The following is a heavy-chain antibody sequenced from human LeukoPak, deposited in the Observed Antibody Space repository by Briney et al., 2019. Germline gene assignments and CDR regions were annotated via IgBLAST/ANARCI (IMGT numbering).Heavy chain of an antibody. J-gene: IGHJ4*02. CDR1: GFIFSAYT. V-gene: IGHV3-48*01. Sequence: GGSLRLSCEASGFIFSAYTMDWVRQAPGKGLEWISYISLSGSITYYADSVKGRFTTSRDNARNSLHLQMNSLRAEDTAIYYCAKLVSDSSSYWGRGILVTVSS. D-gene: IGHD6-6*01. CDR2: ISLSGSIT. CDR3: AKLVSDSSSY.